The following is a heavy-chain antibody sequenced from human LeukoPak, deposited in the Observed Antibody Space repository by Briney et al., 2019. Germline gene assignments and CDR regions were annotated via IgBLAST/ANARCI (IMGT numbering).Heavy chain of an antibody. J-gene: IGHJ4*02. Sequence: RWASVKVSCKASRYTFTSYDINWVREAAGHGLEWMGWMNPNTGRTGYAQKFQGRITMTRDTSINTAYMELTNLRSEDTAVYYCASGRYLDGINYWGQGTLVTVSS. CDR2: MNPNTGRT. D-gene: IGHD1-14*01. CDR1: RYTFTSYD. V-gene: IGHV1-8*01. CDR3: ASGRYLDGINY.